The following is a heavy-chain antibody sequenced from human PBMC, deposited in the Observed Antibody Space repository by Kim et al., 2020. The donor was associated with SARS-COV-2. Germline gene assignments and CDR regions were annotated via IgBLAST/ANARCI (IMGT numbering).Heavy chain of an antibody. CDR1: GFTFSSYA. D-gene: IGHD3-9*01. V-gene: IGHV3-23*01. J-gene: IGHJ6*02. CDR3: ARTDYDILTGYHTYYYYGMDV. CDR2: ISGSGGST. Sequence: GGSLRLSCAASGFTFSSYAMSWVRQAPGKGLEWVSAISGSGGSTYYADSVKGRFTISRDNSKNTLYLQMNSLRAEDKAVYYCARTDYDILTGYHTYYYYGMDVWGQGTTVTASS.